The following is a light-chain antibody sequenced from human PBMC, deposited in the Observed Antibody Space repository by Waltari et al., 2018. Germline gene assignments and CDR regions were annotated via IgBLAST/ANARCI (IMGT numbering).Light chain of an antibody. CDR3: QQYNRWPPIT. CDR2: DAS. CDR1: QSVSSN. V-gene: IGKV3-15*01. J-gene: IGKJ5*01. Sequence: EIVMTQSPATLSVSPGETATLSCSDSQSVSSNVAWYQKKPGQAPRLLIYDASTRATSIPAKFRGSGSGTEFTLTISSLQSEDFAVYYCQQYNRWPPITFGHGTRLEIK.